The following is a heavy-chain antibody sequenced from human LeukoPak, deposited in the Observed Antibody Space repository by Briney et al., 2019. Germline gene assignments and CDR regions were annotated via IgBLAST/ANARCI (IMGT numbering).Heavy chain of an antibody. J-gene: IGHJ4*02. D-gene: IGHD1-26*01. CDR1: GYTFTSYY. CDR3: ATPIVGATNLDY. Sequence: ASVKVSCKASGYTFTSYYMHWVRQAPGKGLEWMGGFDPEDGETIYAQKFQGRVTMTEDTSTDTAYMELSSLRSEDTAVYYCATPIVGATNLDYWGQGTLVTVSS. V-gene: IGHV1-24*01. CDR2: FDPEDGET.